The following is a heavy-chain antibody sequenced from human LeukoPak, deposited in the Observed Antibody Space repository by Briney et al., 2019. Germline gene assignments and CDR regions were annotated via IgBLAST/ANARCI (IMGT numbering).Heavy chain of an antibody. Sequence: PSETLSLTCTVSGGSISSSSYYWGWIRQPPGKGLEWIGSIYYSGSTYYNPSLKSRVTISVDTSKNQFSLKLSSVTAADTAVYYCARQCSYYYHMDVWGKGTTVTISS. J-gene: IGHJ6*03. CDR2: IYYSGST. V-gene: IGHV4-39*01. CDR1: GGSISSSSYY. D-gene: IGHD2-15*01. CDR3: ARQCSYYYHMDV.